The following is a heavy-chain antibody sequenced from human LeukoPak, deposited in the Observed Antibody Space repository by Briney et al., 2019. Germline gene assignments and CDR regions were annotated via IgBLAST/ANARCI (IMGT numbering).Heavy chain of an antibody. Sequence: SETLSLTCAVYGGSFSGYYWSWIRQPPRKGLEWIREINHSGSTNYNPSLKSRVTISVDTSKNQFSLKLSSVTAADTAVYYCASVLPAEYWGQGTLVTVSS. CDR2: INHSGST. CDR1: GGSFSGYY. J-gene: IGHJ4*02. V-gene: IGHV4-34*01. D-gene: IGHD2-2*01. CDR3: ASVLPAEY.